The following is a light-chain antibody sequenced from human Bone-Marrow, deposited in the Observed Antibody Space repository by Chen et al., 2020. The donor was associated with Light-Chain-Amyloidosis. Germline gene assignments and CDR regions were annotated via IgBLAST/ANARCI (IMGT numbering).Light chain of an antibody. CDR2: EVT. CDR3: SSYTITNTLV. J-gene: IGLJ1*01. Sequence: QSALILLASVSGSPGQSNSISCTGTSSDVGGDNHVSWYQQHPDKAPKLMIYEVTNRPSWVPDRFSGSKSDNTASLTISGLQTEDEADYFCSSYTITNTLVFGSGTRVTVL. CDR1: SSDVGGDNH. V-gene: IGLV2-14*01.